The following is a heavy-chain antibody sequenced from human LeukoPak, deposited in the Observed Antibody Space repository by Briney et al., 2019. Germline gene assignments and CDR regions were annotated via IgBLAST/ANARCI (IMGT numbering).Heavy chain of an antibody. D-gene: IGHD3-22*01. V-gene: IGHV4-39*01. CDR2: IYYSGST. CDR1: GGSISSSSYY. J-gene: IGHJ4*02. CDR3: ARLAPGITMIVVVRAEYYFDY. Sequence: PSETLSLTCTVSGGSISSSSYYWGWIRQPPGKGLEWIGSIYYSGSTYYNPSLKSRVTISVDTSKNQFSLKLSSVTAADTAVYYCARLAPGITMIVVVRAEYYFDYWGQGTLVTVSS.